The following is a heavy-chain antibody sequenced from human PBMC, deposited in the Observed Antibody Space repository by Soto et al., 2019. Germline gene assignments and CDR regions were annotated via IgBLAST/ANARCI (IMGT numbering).Heavy chain of an antibody. V-gene: IGHV1-69*01. CDR1: GGTFKNYL. D-gene: IGHD1-26*01. J-gene: IGHJ4*02. CDR3: ARDIELRDGKITHVDY. Sequence: QVQLVQSGAEVKKPGSSVKVSCKASGGTFKNYLFSWVRQAPGQGLEWMGGVFPIFGTTNYAQSFQGRVTIPADASTSTVYMEVGGLTAEDTAVDFCARDIELRDGKITHVDYWGQGTLVNVSS. CDR2: VFPIFGTT.